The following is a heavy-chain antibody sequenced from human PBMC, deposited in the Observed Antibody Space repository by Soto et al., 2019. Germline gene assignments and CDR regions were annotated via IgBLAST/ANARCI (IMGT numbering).Heavy chain of an antibody. D-gene: IGHD1-26*01. CDR2: VHHSWGS. V-gene: IGHV4-59*08. CDR3: ARQSGGYYYYGMDV. Sequence: SETLSLTCTVSGCSISSYYWSWFRQSPGKRMEWIGYVHHSWGSSYNPSLQSRVAISLDTSKSQFSLKVTSVTATDSAIYYCARQSGGYYYYGMDVWGQGTTVTVSS. CDR1: GCSISSYY. J-gene: IGHJ6*02.